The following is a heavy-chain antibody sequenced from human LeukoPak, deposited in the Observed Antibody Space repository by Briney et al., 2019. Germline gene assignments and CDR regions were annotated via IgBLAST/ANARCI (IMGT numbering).Heavy chain of an antibody. CDR3: ARDLEDSSPFGAFDM. J-gene: IGHJ3*02. D-gene: IGHD3-22*01. V-gene: IGHV3-30*03. CDR2: MSDDGSNK. Sequence: GGSLRLSCVASGFTFSSYVMHWVRQAPGKGLEWVAVMSDDGSNKYNADSVKGRLTISRDNSKNTLYLQMNSLRAEDTAVYYCARDLEDSSPFGAFDMWGQGTMVTVSS. CDR1: GFTFSSYV.